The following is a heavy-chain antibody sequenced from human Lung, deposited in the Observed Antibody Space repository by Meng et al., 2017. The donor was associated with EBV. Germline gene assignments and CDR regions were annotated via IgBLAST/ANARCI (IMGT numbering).Heavy chain of an antibody. CDR3: ARGGSQFDY. D-gene: IGHD1-26*01. J-gene: IGHJ4*02. Sequence: QVHLMQSGREVKKPGASVKVSCKASGDTSSNYGISWVRQAPGQGLEWMGWVNRYNGNTDYARKFQGRVTMTTDTSANTVYMEVRSLRSDDTAIYYCARGGSQFDYWGQGTLVTVSS. CDR1: GDTSSNYG. CDR2: VNRYNGNT. V-gene: IGHV1-18*01.